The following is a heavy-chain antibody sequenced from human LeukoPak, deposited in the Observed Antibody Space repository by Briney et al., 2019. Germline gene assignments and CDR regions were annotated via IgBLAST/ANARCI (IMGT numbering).Heavy chain of an antibody. V-gene: IGHV3-53*01. Sequence: GGSLRLSCAASGFAVSSNYMNWVRQAPGKGLEWVSVIYSDGRTYYADSVKGRFTISRDISKNTLSLQMTSLRAEDTAVYYCAKVKGWYGEGYFDYWGQGTLVTVSS. J-gene: IGHJ4*02. CDR3: AKVKGWYGEGYFDY. CDR1: GFAVSSNY. CDR2: IYSDGRT. D-gene: IGHD3-10*01.